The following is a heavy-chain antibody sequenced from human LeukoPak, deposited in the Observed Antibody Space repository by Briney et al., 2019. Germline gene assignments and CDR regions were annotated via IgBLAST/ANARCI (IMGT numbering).Heavy chain of an antibody. D-gene: IGHD4-23*01. CDR2: IIPIFGTA. V-gene: IGHV1-69*13. J-gene: IGHJ4*02. CDR1: GATFTSYA. CDR3: ARASTVVNYYFDY. Sequence: ASVKVSCKASGATFTSYAISWVRQPPGQGLGWMGGIIPIFGTANYAQKFQGRVTITADESTSTAYMELSSLRSEDTAVYYCARASTVVNYYFDYWGQGTLVTVSS.